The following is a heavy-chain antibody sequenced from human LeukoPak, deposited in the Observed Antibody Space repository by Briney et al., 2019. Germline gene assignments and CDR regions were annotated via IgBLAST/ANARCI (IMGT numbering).Heavy chain of an antibody. CDR1: GYTFTDYY. CDR3: ARYYSQRSAWAYGY. D-gene: IGHD3-16*01. V-gene: IGHV1-2*02. CDR2: INPNSSDT. J-gene: IGHJ4*02. Sequence: ASVKVSCKASGYTFTDYYMHWVRQAPGQGPEWMAWINPNSSDTNYTQKFQGRVTMTRDTSISTVYMELSSLRSDDTAVYYCARYYSQRSAWAYGYWGQGTLVTVSS.